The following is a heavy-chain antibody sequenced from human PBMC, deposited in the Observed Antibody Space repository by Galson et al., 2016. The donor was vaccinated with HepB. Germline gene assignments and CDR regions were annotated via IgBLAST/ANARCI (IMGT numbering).Heavy chain of an antibody. D-gene: IGHD4-17*01. Sequence: QSGAEVKKPGESLKISCKGSGYSFTSYWIGWVRQMPGKGLEWMGIIYPGDSDSRYSPSFQGQVTMSVDKSISTAYLQGGSLKASDPAMYYCATHDYGDPLDYWGQGTLVTVSS. J-gene: IGHJ4*02. CDR2: IYPGDSDS. V-gene: IGHV5-51*01. CDR3: ATHDYGDPLDY. CDR1: GYSFTSYW.